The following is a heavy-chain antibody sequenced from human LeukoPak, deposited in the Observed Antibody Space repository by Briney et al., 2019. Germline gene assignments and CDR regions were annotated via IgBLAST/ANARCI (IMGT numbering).Heavy chain of an antibody. D-gene: IGHD1-1*01. Sequence: GGSLRLSCAASGFTFDDYAMHWVRQAPGEGLEWVSGISWNSGSIGYADSVKGRFTISRDNAKNSLYLQMNSLRAEDMALYYCAKDMGYSDDAFDIWGQGTMVTVSS. V-gene: IGHV3-9*03. CDR2: ISWNSGSI. CDR3: AKDMGYSDDAFDI. CDR1: GFTFDDYA. J-gene: IGHJ3*02.